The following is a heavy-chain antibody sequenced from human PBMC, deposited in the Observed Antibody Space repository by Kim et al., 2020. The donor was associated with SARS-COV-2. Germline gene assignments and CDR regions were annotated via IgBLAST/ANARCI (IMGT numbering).Heavy chain of an antibody. J-gene: IGHJ2*01. D-gene: IGHD6-19*01. CDR1: GGSLSSSSYY. CDR3: VRHQRYSSGWY. V-gene: IGHV4-39*01. Sequence: SETLSLTCTVSGGSLSSSSYYWGWIRQPPGKGLEWIGTTYYSGNTYYNPSLKSRVTISVDTSKNQFSLKLGSVTAADTADYYCVRHQRYSSGWY. CDR2: TYYSGNT.